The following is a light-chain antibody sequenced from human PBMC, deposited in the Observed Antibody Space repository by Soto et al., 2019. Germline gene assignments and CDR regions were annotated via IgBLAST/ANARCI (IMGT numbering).Light chain of an antibody. V-gene: IGKV1-5*03. Sequence: DIQMTQSPSTLSASVGDTVTITSRASQTISSWVAWYQQKPGRAPKFLNHKASSLESGVPSRFSGSGSGTQFTLTITSLQPDDFATYYCQQYNIYPWTFGQGTKVEIK. CDR2: KAS. CDR1: QTISSW. CDR3: QQYNIYPWT. J-gene: IGKJ1*01.